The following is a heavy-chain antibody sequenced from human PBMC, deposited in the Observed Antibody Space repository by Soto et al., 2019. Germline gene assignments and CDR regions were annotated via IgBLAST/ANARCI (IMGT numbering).Heavy chain of an antibody. CDR3: TRKRFGMDV. Sequence: GGSLRLSCAVSGFTFSSSWMIWVRQAPGKGLEWVANIKEDGSEKDYVDPVKGRFTITRDNAKNSLYLQMNNLRAEDTAVYFCTRKRFGMDVWGQGTTVTVSS. J-gene: IGHJ6*02. CDR2: IKEDGSEK. CDR1: GFTFSSSW. V-gene: IGHV3-7*03.